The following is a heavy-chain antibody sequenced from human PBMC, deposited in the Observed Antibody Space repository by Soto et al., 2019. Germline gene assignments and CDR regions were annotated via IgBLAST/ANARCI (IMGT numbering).Heavy chain of an antibody. J-gene: IGHJ6*02. CDR1: GFTFSSYS. CDR2: ISSSSSTI. D-gene: IGHD4-17*01. CDR3: ARDYRNTVTTSSYYYGMDV. Sequence: PGGSLRLSCAASGFTFSSYSMNWVRQAPGKGLEWVSYISSSSSTIYYADSVKGRFTISRDNAKNSLYLQMNGPRAEDTAVYYCARDYRNTVTTSSYYYGMDVWGQGTTVTVSS. V-gene: IGHV3-48*01.